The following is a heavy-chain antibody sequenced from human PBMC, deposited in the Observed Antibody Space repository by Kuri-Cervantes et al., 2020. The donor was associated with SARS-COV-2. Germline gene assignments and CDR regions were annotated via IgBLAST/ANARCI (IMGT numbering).Heavy chain of an antibody. CDR2: IPYDGHSE. CDR3: AKSNPHSDYYFDY. J-gene: IGHJ4*02. D-gene: IGHD3-3*01. CDR1: GFTFRNYG. V-gene: IGHV3-30*02. Sequence: LSLTCAPSGFTFRNYGMHWVRLAPGKGLEWMAFIPYDGHSEDYADSVKGRFTVSRDNSKNTLYLQMNSLTTEDTAVYYCAKSNPHSDYYFDYWGQGTLVTVSS.